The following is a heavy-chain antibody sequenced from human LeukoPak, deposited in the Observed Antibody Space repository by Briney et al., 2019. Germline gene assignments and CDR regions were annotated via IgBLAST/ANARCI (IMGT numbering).Heavy chain of an antibody. D-gene: IGHD5-18*01. CDR1: GYTFTSYG. Sequence: GASVKVSCKASGYTFTSYGISWVRQAPGQGLEWMGIINPSGGSTSYAQKFQGRVTMTRDMSTSTVYMELSSLRSEDTAVYYCARGQDTAMVALYYYYMDVWGKGTTVTVSS. CDR3: ARGQDTAMVALYYYYMDV. V-gene: IGHV1-46*01. CDR2: INPSGGST. J-gene: IGHJ6*03.